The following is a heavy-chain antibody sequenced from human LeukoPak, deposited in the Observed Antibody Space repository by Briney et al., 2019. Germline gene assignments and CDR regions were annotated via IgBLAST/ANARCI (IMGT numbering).Heavy chain of an antibody. CDR3: ASSVYYYDSSGYAFDY. CDR1: GGSLSSGSYY. J-gene: IGHJ4*02. CDR2: IYYSGST. V-gene: IGHV4-61*10. Sequence: SETLSLTCTVSGGSLSSGSYYWGWVRQPAGRGLEWMGYIYYSGSTNYNPSLKSRVTLSVDTSKNQFSLKLSSVTAADPAVYYCASSVYYYDSSGYAFDYWGQGTLVTVSS. D-gene: IGHD3-22*01.